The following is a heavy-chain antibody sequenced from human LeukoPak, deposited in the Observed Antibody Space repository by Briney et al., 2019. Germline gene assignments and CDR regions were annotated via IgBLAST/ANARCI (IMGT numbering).Heavy chain of an antibody. Sequence: ASVRVSCKVSGYTLTELSMHWVRQAPGKGLEWMGGFDPEDGETIYAQKFQGRVTMTEDTSTDTAYMELSSLGSEDTAVYYCATGRDWNYRYFDYWGQGTLVTVSS. D-gene: IGHD1-7*01. CDR3: ATGRDWNYRYFDY. CDR1: GYTLTELS. J-gene: IGHJ4*02. V-gene: IGHV1-24*01. CDR2: FDPEDGET.